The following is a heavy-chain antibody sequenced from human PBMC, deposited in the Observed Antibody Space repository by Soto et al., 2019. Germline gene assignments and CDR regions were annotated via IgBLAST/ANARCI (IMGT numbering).Heavy chain of an antibody. CDR1: GFTFRLHA. J-gene: IGHJ3*02. CDR3: ARDSTVWELLGAAFDI. V-gene: IGHV3-21*01. CDR2: ISSNSGYI. Sequence: EVQLVESGGGLVKPGGSLRLSCAASGFTFRLHAMNWVRQAPGKGLEWVSYISSNSGYIYYADSVKGRFTISRDNAQKSLYLQMDSLRAADTAVYYCARDSTVWELLGAAFDIWGLGTKVTVSS. D-gene: IGHD1-26*01.